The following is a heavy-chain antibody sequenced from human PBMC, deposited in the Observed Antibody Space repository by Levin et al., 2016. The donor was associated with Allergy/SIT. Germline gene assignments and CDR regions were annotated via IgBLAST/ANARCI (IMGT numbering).Heavy chain of an antibody. Sequence: ASVKVSCKGSGYIFNTYGISWVRQAPGQGLEWMGWISAYNGNTNYAEKLQGRVTMTADASTSTAYMELRSLRFDDTAVYYCARADFWRYGFDVWGQGTFVTVSS. CDR3: ARADFWRYGFDV. CDR2: ISAYNGNT. CDR1: GYIFNTYG. J-gene: IGHJ3*01. D-gene: IGHD3-3*01. V-gene: IGHV1-18*04.